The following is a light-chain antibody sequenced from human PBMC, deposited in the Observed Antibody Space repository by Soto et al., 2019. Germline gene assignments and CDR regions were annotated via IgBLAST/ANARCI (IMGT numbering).Light chain of an antibody. CDR2: QDS. CDR1: KLGDKY. CDR3: QAWDSSTAWV. Sequence: SYELTQPPSVSVSPGQTASITCSGDKLGDKYACWYQQKPGQSPVLVIYQDSKRPSGIPERFSGSNSGNTATLTISGTQAMDEDYYYCQAWDSSTAWVFGGGTKLTVL. J-gene: IGLJ2*01. V-gene: IGLV3-1*01.